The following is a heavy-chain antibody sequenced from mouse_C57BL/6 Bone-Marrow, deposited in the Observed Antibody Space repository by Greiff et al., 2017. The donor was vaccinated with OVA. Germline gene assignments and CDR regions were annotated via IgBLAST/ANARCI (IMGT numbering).Heavy chain of an antibody. CDR1: GYTFTSYW. D-gene: IGHD1-1*01. CDR2: IDPSDSYT. J-gene: IGHJ2*01. V-gene: IGHV1-50*01. CDR3: ANYYGSPFDY. Sequence: VKLMESGAELVKPGASVKLSCKASGYTFTSYWMQWVKQRPGQGLEWIGEIDPSDSYTNYNQKFKGKATLTVDTSSSTAYMQLSSLTSEDSAVYYCANYYGSPFDYWGQGTTLTVSS.